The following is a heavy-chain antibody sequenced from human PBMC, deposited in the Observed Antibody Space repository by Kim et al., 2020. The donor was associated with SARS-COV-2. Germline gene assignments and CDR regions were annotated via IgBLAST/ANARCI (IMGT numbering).Heavy chain of an antibody. Sequence: SETLSLTCTVSGGSISSDYWSWIRQPPGKGLEWIGYIYYSGSTNYNPSLKSRVTISVDTSKNQFSLNLSSVTAADTAVYYCARGLYYDSGGYYYFDYWGQGILVTVSS. CDR3: ARGLYYDSGGYYYFDY. CDR2: IYYSGST. J-gene: IGHJ4*02. CDR1: GGSISSDY. D-gene: IGHD3-22*01. V-gene: IGHV4-59*13.